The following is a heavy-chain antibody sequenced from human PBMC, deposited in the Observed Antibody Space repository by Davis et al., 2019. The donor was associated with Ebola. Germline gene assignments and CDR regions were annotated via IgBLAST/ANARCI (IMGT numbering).Heavy chain of an antibody. D-gene: IGHD6-19*01. V-gene: IGHV3-30*03. CDR3: AREGRCIAVACLQAPFDY. CDR1: GFIFSRYG. J-gene: IGHJ4*02. Sequence: PGGSLRLSCAASGFIFSRYGIHWVRQAPGKGLEWVAVISYDGTNKYYGDSVKGRFTISRDNSKNTLYLQMNSLRTEDTAVYYCAREGRCIAVACLQAPFDYWGQGTLVTVSS. CDR2: ISYDGTNK.